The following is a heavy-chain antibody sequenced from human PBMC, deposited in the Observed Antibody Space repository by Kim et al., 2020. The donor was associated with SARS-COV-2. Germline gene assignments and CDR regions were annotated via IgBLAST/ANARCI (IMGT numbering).Heavy chain of an antibody. Sequence: SETLSLTCTVSRGSVSSSSYYWGWIRQPPGKGLEWIGNIYYSGNTYHNPSLKSRVTISVDTSKNQFSLKLSSVIAADTAVYYCARDVSIHWYFDLWGRGTLVTVSS. V-gene: IGHV4-39*07. CDR1: RGSVSSSSYY. CDR3: ARDVSIHWYFDL. CDR2: IYYSGNT. J-gene: IGHJ2*01. D-gene: IGHD3-3*01.